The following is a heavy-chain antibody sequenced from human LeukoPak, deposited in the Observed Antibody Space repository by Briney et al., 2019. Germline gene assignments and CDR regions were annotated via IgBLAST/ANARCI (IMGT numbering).Heavy chain of an antibody. V-gene: IGHV6-1*01. J-gene: IGHJ6*03. Sequence: SQTLSLTCAISGDSVSSNSAAWNWIRQSPSRGLEWLGRPYYRSKGYNDYAVSVKSRITINPDTSKNQFSLQLNSVTPEDTAVYYCARGSSIAARRPYYYYYYMDVWGKGTTVTVSS. CDR3: ARGSSIAARRPYYYYYYMDV. CDR1: GDSVSSNSAA. D-gene: IGHD6-6*01. CDR2: PYYRSKGYN.